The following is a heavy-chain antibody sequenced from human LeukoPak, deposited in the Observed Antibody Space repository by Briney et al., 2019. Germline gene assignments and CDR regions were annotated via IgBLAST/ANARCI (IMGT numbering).Heavy chain of an antibody. CDR2: IYYSGST. J-gene: IGHJ4*02. Sequence: PSETLSLTCTVSGGSISSYYWSWIRQPPGKGLEWIGYIYYSGSTNYNPSLKSRVTISVDTSKNQFSLKLSSVAHADTAGHDCARHHHSGSYRGDYWRQGTLVTVCS. CDR3: ARHHHSGSYRGDY. V-gene: IGHV4-59*01. D-gene: IGHD1-26*01. CDR1: GGSISSYY.